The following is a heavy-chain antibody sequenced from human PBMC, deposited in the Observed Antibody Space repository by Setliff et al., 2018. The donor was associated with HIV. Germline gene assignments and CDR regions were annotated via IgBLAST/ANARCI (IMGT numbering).Heavy chain of an antibody. CDR3: ARDAAAPAAIEGAFDI. J-gene: IGHJ3*02. Sequence: GGSLRLSCAASGFTFSNYSMNWVRQTPGKGLECVSSISASATYIYYADSVKGRFTISRDNAENSLYLQLNSLRAEDTAVYYCARDAAAPAAIEGAFDIWGQGTMVTVS. CDR1: GFTFSNYS. V-gene: IGHV3-21*01. D-gene: IGHD2-2*02. CDR2: ISASATYI.